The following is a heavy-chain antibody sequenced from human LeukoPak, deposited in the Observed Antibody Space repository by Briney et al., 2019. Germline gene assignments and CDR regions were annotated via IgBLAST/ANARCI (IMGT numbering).Heavy chain of an antibody. J-gene: IGHJ6*03. Sequence: SETLSLTCAVYGGSFSGYYWNWIRQPPGKGLEWIGEINHSGSTNYNPSLKSRVTMSVDTSKNQFSLKLSSVTAADTAVYYCARSPLLGSLEWLLGDYYYMDVWGKGTTVTVSS. CDR2: INHSGST. CDR1: GGSFSGYY. CDR3: ARSPLLGSLEWLLGDYYYMDV. V-gene: IGHV4-34*01. D-gene: IGHD3-3*01.